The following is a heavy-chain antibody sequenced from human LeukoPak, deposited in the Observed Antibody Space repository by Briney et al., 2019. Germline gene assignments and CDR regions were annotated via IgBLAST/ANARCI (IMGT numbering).Heavy chain of an antibody. CDR3: ARGRERDIVVVVAATRTSPPVFDY. D-gene: IGHD2-15*01. J-gene: IGHJ4*02. CDR2: IYYSGST. Sequence: ASETLSLTCTVSGGSISSGGYYWSWIRQHPGKGLEWIGYIYYSGSTYYNPSLKSRVTISVDTSKNQFSLKLSSVTAADTAVYYCARGRERDIVVVVAATRTSPPVFDYWGQGTLVTISS. CDR1: GGSISSGGYY. V-gene: IGHV4-31*03.